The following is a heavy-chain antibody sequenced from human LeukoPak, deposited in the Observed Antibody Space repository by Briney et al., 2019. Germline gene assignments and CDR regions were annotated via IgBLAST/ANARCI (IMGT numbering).Heavy chain of an antibody. D-gene: IGHD5-18*01. CDR1: GGTFSIYA. CDR2: IIPIFGTA. V-gene: IGHV1-69*13. J-gene: IGHJ5*02. Sequence: ASVKVSCKASGGTFSIYAISWVRQAPGQGLEWMGGIIPIFGTANYAQKFQGRVTITADESTSTAYMELSSLRSEDTAVYYCARDQSGYSYGHPWGQGTQVTVSS. CDR3: ARDQSGYSYGHP.